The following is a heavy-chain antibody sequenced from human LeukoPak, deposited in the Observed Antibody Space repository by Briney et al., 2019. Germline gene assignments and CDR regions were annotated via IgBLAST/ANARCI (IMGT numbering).Heavy chain of an antibody. CDR3: ALQYSPSSHGEYYYYYMDV. V-gene: IGHV4-38-2*01. Sequence: PSETLSLTCAVSGYSISSGYYWGWIRQPPGKGLEWIGSIYHSGSTYYNPSLKSRVTISVDTSKNQFSLKLSSVTAADTAVYYCALQYSPSSHGEYYYYYMDVWGKGTTVTVSS. CDR1: GYSISSGYY. D-gene: IGHD4-11*01. J-gene: IGHJ6*03. CDR2: IYHSGST.